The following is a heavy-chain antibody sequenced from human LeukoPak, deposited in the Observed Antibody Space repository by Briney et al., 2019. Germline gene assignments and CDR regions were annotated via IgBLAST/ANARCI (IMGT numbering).Heavy chain of an antibody. V-gene: IGHV1-2*02. J-gene: IGHJ6*03. CDR1: GYTFTGYY. CDR2: INPNSGGT. CDR3: ARVVMVRGSSYYYYYYMDV. D-gene: IGHD3-10*01. Sequence: ASVKVSCKASGYTFTGYYMHWVRQAPGQGLEWTGWINPNSGGTNYAQKFQGRVTMTRDTSISTAYMELSRLRSDDTAVYYCARVVMVRGSSYYYYYYMDVWGKGTTVTVSS.